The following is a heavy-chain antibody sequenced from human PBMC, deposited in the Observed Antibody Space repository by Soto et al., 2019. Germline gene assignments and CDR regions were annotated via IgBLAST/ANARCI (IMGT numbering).Heavy chain of an antibody. CDR3: AKGRGYSGYGSSHYGDYASYYYYMDV. J-gene: IGHJ6*03. D-gene: IGHD5-12*01. Sequence: EVQLLESGGGLVQPGGSLRLSCAASGFTFSSYAMSWVRQAPGKGLEWVSAISGSGGSTYYADSVKGRFTISRDNSKNTLYLQMTSLRAEDTAVYYCAKGRGYSGYGSSHYGDYASYYYYMDVWGKGTTVTVSS. V-gene: IGHV3-23*01. CDR1: GFTFSSYA. CDR2: ISGSGGST.